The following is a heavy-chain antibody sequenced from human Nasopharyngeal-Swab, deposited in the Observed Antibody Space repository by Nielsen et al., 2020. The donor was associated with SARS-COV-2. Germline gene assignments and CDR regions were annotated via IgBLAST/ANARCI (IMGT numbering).Heavy chain of an antibody. CDR2: ISSSSSYI. Sequence: GGSLRLSCAASGFTFSSYSMNWVRQAPGKGLEWVSSISSSSSYIYYADSVKGRFTISRDNAKDSLYLQMNSLKTEDTAVYYCTRGIKPKTGYHWGQGTLVTVSS. CDR1: GFTFSSYS. CDR3: TRGIKPKTGYH. V-gene: IGHV3-21*03. J-gene: IGHJ5*02. D-gene: IGHD7-27*01.